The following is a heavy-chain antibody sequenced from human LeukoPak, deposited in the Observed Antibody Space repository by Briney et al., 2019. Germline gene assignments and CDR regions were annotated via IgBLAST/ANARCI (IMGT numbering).Heavy chain of an antibody. CDR2: MNPNTGGT. J-gene: IGHJ6*03. CDR1: GYTFTSYD. CDR3: ASMPLGYYYMDV. Sequence: ASVKVSCKASGYTFTSYDINWVRQATGQGLEWMGWMNPNTGGTNYAQKFQGRVTLTRDTSISTAYMELTRLTSDDTAVFYCASMPLGYYYMDVWGKGTTVTVSS. D-gene: IGHD2-2*01. V-gene: IGHV1-2*02.